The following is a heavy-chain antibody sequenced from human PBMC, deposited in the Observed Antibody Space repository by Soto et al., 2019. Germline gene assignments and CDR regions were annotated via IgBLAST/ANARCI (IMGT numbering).Heavy chain of an antibody. D-gene: IGHD5-18*01. CDR2: IIPILGIA. CDR1: GGTFSSYT. J-gene: IGHJ4*02. V-gene: IGHV1-69*02. Sequence: QVQLVQSGAEVKKPGSSVKVSCKASGGTFSSYTISWVRQAPGQGLEWMGRIIPILGIANYAQKFKGRVTITADKSTSTAYMELSSLKSEDTAVYYCATLVDTADFDYWGQGTLVTVSP. CDR3: ATLVDTADFDY.